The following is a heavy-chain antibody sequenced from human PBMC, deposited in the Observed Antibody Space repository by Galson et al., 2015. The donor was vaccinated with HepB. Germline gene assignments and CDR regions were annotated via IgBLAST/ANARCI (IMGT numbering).Heavy chain of an antibody. D-gene: IGHD3-3*01. CDR1: GFTFSSYS. V-gene: IGHV3-21*01. Sequence: SLRLSCAASGFTFSSYSLNWVRQAPGKGLEWVSSISSSSRYIYYADSVKSRFTISRDNAKNPLYLQMNSLRAEDTAVYYCARGPYYDFWSGYSYYYYYYYMDVWGKGTTVTVSS. CDR2: ISSSSRYI. J-gene: IGHJ6*03. CDR3: ARGPYYDFWSGYSYYYYYYYMDV.